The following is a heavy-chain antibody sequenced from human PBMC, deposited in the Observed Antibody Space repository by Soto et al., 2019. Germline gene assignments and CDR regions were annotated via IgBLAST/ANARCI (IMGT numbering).Heavy chain of an antibody. CDR1: GGTFSSYT. J-gene: IGHJ4*02. CDR3: ARAPNYGGFRFY. D-gene: IGHD3-16*01. Sequence: QVQLVQSGSEVKKPGSSVKVSCKASGGTFSSYTISWVRQAPGQGLEWMGRIIPILGIANYAQKFQGRVTITADKSTSTAYMELRSLRSEDTAVYYCARAPNYGGFRFYWGQGTLVTVS. CDR2: IIPILGIA. V-gene: IGHV1-69*02.